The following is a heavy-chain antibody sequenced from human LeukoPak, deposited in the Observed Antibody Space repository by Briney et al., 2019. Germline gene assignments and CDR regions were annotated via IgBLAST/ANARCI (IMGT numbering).Heavy chain of an antibody. J-gene: IGHJ4*02. V-gene: IGHV4-4*07. D-gene: IGHD3-22*01. Sequence: PSETLSLTCTVPGGSISSYYWSWIRQPAGKGLEWIGRIYTSGSTNYNPSLKSRVTMSVDTSKNQFSLKLSSVTAADTAVYYCARDSQNYDSSGSIDYWGQGTLVTVSS. CDR1: GGSISSYY. CDR2: IYTSGST. CDR3: ARDSQNYDSSGSIDY.